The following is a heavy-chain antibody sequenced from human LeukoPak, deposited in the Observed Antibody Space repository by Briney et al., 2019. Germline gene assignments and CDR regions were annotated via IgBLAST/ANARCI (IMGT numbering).Heavy chain of an antibody. CDR2: ISYDGSNK. CDR3: AKEVGYSYGSDQYYFDY. D-gene: IGHD5-18*01. Sequence: PGGSLRLSCAASGFTFSSYGMHWVRQPPGKGLEWVAVISYDGSNKYYADSVKGRFTISRDNSKNTLYLQMNSLRAEDTAVYYCAKEVGYSYGSDQYYFDYWGQGTLVTVSS. J-gene: IGHJ4*02. V-gene: IGHV3-30*18. CDR1: GFTFSSYG.